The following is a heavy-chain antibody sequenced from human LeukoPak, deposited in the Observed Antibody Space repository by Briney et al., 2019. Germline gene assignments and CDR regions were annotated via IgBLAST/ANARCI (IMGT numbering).Heavy chain of an antibody. D-gene: IGHD5-12*01. V-gene: IGHV1-2*02. J-gene: IGHJ3*02. CDR2: INPNSGGT. CDR1: GYTFTGYY. Sequence: ASVKVSCKASGYTFTGYYMHWVRQAPGQGLEWMGWINPNSGGTNYAQKFQGRVTMTRDPSISTAYMELSRLRSDDTAVYYCARDLGVATRVDAFDIWGQGTMVTVSS. CDR3: ARDLGVATRVDAFDI.